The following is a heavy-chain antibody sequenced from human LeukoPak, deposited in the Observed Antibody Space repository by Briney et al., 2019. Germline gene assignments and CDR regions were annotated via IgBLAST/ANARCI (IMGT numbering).Heavy chain of an antibody. J-gene: IGHJ5*01. CDR1: GFTFSSYS. V-gene: IGHV3-21*01. CDR2: ITTSSTYI. D-gene: IGHD3-3*01. CDR3: ARLYDFWSGSNWIDS. Sequence: GGSLRLSCAASGFTFSSYSMSWVRQAPGKGLEWVSSITTSSTYISYADSVKGRFTISRDNAKNSLYLQMNSLRAEDTAVYYCARLYDFWSGSNWIDSWGQGTLVTVSS.